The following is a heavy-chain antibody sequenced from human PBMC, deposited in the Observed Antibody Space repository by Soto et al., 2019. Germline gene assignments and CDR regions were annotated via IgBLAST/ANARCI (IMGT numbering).Heavy chain of an antibody. CDR3: ARDPLGYYGSGSYPMDV. CDR2: IKRDGSEK. CDR1: GFTLIIYW. J-gene: IGHJ6*02. D-gene: IGHD3-10*01. V-gene: IGHV3-7*04. Sequence: GGSLRLSCAASGFTLIIYWMSWGRQAPGKGLEWVANIKRDGSEKYYVDSVKGRFTISRDNAKNSLYLQMNSLRVEDTAVYYCARDPLGYYGSGSYPMDVWGQGTTVTVSS.